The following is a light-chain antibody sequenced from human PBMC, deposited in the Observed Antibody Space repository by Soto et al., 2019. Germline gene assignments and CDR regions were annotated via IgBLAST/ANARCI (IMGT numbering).Light chain of an antibody. CDR1: QSVLYSPNNKNY. J-gene: IGKJ4*01. V-gene: IGKV4-1*01. CDR3: GQCYSLPLS. Sequence: DIVMTQSPDSLAVSLGERATLTCKSSQSVLYSPNNKNYLAWYQQKPGQPPKLLIQWASTREFGVHDRFSGSGSGTDFTLTISSLQAEDVEGYYCGQCYSLPLSFGGGTKGEIK. CDR2: WAS.